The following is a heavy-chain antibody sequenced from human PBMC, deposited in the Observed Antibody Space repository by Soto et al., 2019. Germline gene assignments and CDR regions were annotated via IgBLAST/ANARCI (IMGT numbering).Heavy chain of an antibody. D-gene: IGHD2-21*01. V-gene: IGHV4-31*03. J-gene: IGHJ6*03. Sequence: SETLSLTCTVSGDSISSSGSYWSWIRQHPGEGLEWIGYISYSGRTDYNPSLKGRASISVDTSKSQFSLNLNSVTAADTAVYYCAREILVPLSRYYYYYMDVWGNGTTVTVSS. CDR1: GDSISSSGSY. CDR3: AREILVPLSRYYYYYMDV. CDR2: ISYSGRT.